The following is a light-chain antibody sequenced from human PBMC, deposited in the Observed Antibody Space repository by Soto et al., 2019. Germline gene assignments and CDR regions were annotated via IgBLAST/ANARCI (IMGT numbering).Light chain of an antibody. CDR1: QSINKY. J-gene: IGKJ4*01. V-gene: IGKV1-39*01. Sequence: DIQMTQSPSSLSASVGDRVTITCRASQSINKYLNWYQQKPVKAPKLLIYAASSLESGVPSWFSGRGSGTDFTLTISSLQPEDFATYFCQQSYNAAALTCGGGTKVEIK. CDR3: QQSYNAAALT. CDR2: AAS.